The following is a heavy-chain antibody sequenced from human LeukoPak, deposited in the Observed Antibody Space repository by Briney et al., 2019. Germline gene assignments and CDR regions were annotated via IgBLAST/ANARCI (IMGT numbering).Heavy chain of an antibody. CDR3: ASLGGATLKYYMDV. J-gene: IGHJ6*03. V-gene: IGHV1-3*03. Sequence: GASVKVSCKASGYTFTSYAMHWVRQAPGQRLEWMGWINAGNGNTKYSQEFQGRVTITRDTSASTAYMELSSLRSEDMAVYYCASLGGATLKYYMDVWGKGTTVTVSS. CDR1: GYTFTSYA. D-gene: IGHD1-26*01. CDR2: INAGNGNT.